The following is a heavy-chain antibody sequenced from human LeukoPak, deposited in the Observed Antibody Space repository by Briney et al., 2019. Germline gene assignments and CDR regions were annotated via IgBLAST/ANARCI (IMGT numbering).Heavy chain of an antibody. J-gene: IGHJ4*02. V-gene: IGHV4-34*01. CDR1: GDSLNNHY. D-gene: IGHD3-22*01. CDR3: TSGTDSRKLGY. Sequence: SETLSLTCSVSGDSLNNHYWDWIRQPPGKGLEWIGEIHAVEGTNYNPSLRSRVTVSLDTSKNQFSLKMSSVTAADTAVYYCTSGTDSRKLGYWGQGTLVTVSS. CDR2: IHAVEGT.